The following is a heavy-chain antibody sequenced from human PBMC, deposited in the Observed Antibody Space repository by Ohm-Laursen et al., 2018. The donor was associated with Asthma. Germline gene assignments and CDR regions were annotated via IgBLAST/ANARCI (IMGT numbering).Heavy chain of an antibody. V-gene: IGHV3-21*01. J-gene: IGHJ2*01. D-gene: IGHD5-24*01. Sequence: GSLRLSCSASGFTFRSFNMDWVRQAPGKGLEWVSAISHNSGYIRYADSVKGRFTISRDNAKNSLYLQMVSLRAEDTAVYYCARDGYSSAGDIYLDLWGRGTLVTVSS. CDR2: ISHNSGYI. CDR3: ARDGYSSAGDIYLDL. CDR1: GFTFRSFN.